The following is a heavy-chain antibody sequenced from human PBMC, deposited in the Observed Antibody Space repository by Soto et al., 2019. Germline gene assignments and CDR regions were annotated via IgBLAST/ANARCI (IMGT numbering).Heavy chain of an antibody. CDR3: ARDLEYSSSGYGMDV. V-gene: IGHV3-30-3*01. CDR2: ISYDGSNK. CDR1: GFTFSSYA. Sequence: QVQLVEYGGGVVQPGRSLRLSCAASGFTFSSYAMHWVRQAPGKGLEWVAVISYDGSNKYYADSVKGRFTISRDNSKNTLYLQMNSLRAEDTAVYYCARDLEYSSSGYGMDVWGQGTTVTVSS. J-gene: IGHJ6*02. D-gene: IGHD6-6*01.